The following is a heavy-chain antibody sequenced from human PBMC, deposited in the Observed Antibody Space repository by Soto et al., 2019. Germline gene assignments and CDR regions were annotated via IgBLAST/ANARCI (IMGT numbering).Heavy chain of an antibody. J-gene: IGHJ5*02. D-gene: IGHD6-6*01. CDR3: ARDLGIAAPPGWFDP. V-gene: IGHV3-48*02. Sequence: EVQLVESGGALVKPGGSLSLSCEAPGFTFSSYSMNWFRQAPGKGLEWVSYISSSSSTIYYADSVKGRFTISRDNAKNSLYLQMNSLRDEDTAVYYCARDLGIAAPPGWFDPWGQGTLVTVSS. CDR1: GFTFSSYS. CDR2: ISSSSSTI.